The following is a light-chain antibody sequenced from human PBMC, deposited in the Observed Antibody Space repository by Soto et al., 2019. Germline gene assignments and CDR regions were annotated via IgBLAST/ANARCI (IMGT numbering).Light chain of an antibody. Sequence: QSALTQPASVSGSPGQSITISCTGTSSDVGGYNYVCWYQQHPGKAPKLMIYDVNNRPSGVSNRFSGSKSGNTASPTISGLQAEDEADYYCSSYTSSSTPHVIFGGGTKLTVL. CDR3: SSYTSSSTPHVI. V-gene: IGLV2-14*03. J-gene: IGLJ2*01. CDR1: SSDVGGYNY. CDR2: DVN.